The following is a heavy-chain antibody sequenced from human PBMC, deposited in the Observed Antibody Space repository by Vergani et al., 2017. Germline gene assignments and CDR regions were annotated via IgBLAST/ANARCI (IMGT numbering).Heavy chain of an antibody. Sequence: EVQLVESGGGLVQPGGSLRLSCAASGFTFSSYWMSWVRQAPGKGLEWVANIKQDGSEKYYVDSVKGRFTISRDNAKNSLYLQMNSLRAEDTAVYYCARDLLLRFEEVEYYFDYWGQGTLVTVSS. CDR1: GFTFSSYW. CDR3: ARDLLLRFEEVEYYFDY. CDR2: IKQDGSEK. D-gene: IGHD3-10*01. V-gene: IGHV3-7*01. J-gene: IGHJ4*02.